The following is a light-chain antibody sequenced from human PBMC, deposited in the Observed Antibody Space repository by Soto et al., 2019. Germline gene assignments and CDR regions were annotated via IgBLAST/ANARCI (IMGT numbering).Light chain of an antibody. CDR2: DVS. J-gene: IGLJ1*01. CDR1: SSDIGGYNY. Sequence: QSVLTQPASVSGSPGQSITISCTGTSSDIGGYNYVSWYQQHPGKAPKVMIYDVSYRPSGVSNRFSGSKSGNTASLTISGLQAEDEADYYCSSRTNSIDTLEVFGTGTKVTVL. CDR3: SSRTNSIDTLEV. V-gene: IGLV2-14*03.